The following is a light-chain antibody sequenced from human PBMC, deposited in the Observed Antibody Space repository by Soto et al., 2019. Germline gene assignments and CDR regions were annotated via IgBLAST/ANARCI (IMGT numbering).Light chain of an antibody. CDR3: AAWDDSLNVVV. V-gene: IGLV1-44*01. Sequence: QSVLTQPPSASGTPGQRVTISCSGSSSNIGSNTVNWYQQLPGTAPKLLIYSNHQRPSGVPDRFSGSKSGTSASLAISGLQSEDEGDYYCAAWDDSLNVVVFGGGTKVTVL. J-gene: IGLJ2*01. CDR2: SNH. CDR1: SSNIGSNT.